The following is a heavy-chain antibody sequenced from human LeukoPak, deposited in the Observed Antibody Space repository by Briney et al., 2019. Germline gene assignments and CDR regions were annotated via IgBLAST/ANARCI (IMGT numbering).Heavy chain of an antibody. J-gene: IGHJ4*02. CDR2: IKQDGSEK. CDR1: GFTFSSYW. V-gene: IGHV3-7*03. Sequence: GGSLRLSCAASGFTFSSYWMSWVRQAPGKGLEWVANIKQDGSEKYYVDSVKGRFTISRDNAKNSLYLQMNSLRAEDTALYYCVRGAGSGWYFFYNNWGQGTLVTVSS. D-gene: IGHD6-19*01. CDR3: VRGAGSGWYFFYNN.